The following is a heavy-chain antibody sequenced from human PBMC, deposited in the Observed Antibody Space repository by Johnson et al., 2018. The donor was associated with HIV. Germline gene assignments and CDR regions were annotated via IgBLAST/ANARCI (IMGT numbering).Heavy chain of an antibody. Sequence: EVQLVESGGGFVQPGGSLRLSCAASEFIFSAYAMTWVRRAPGKGLEWVSGISASGVTTDYLDSVKGRFTISRDNSKNTLYLQMNSLKTEDTAVYYCTTYAITERCFDSWGQGTMVTVSS. V-gene: IGHV3-23*04. CDR3: TTYAITERCFDS. CDR1: EFIFSAYA. CDR2: ISASGVTT. J-gene: IGHJ3*02. D-gene: IGHD4-17*01.